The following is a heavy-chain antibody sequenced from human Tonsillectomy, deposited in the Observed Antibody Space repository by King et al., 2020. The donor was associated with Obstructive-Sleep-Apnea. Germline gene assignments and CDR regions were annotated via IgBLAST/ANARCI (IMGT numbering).Heavy chain of an antibody. CDR2: INPNSGGT. CDR1: GYTFTGYY. V-gene: IGHV1-2*02. J-gene: IGHJ4*02. Sequence: GQLVQSGAEVKKPGASVKVSCKASGYTFTGYYMHWVRQAPGQGLEWMGWINPNSGGTNYAQKFQGRVTMTRDTSISTAYMELSRLRSDDTAVYYCARDQPVKIYCSGGSCSRTANDYWGQGTLVTVSS. D-gene: IGHD2-15*01. CDR3: ARDQPVKIYCSGGSCSRTANDY.